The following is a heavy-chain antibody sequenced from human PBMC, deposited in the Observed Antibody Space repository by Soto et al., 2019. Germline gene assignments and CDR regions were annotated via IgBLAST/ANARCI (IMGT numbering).Heavy chain of an antibody. J-gene: IGHJ4*02. CDR1: GFSITSFA. CDR3: AKVLSSGSYSGALEY. Sequence: GGSLRLSCVASGFSITSFAMSWVRQAPGKGLEWASAISASGGSTYAESVKGRFTISRDNSKNTLYLQMNSLRVEDTAVYYCAKVLSSGSYSGALEYWGQGALVTVSS. CDR2: ISASGGST. D-gene: IGHD1-26*01. V-gene: IGHV3-23*01.